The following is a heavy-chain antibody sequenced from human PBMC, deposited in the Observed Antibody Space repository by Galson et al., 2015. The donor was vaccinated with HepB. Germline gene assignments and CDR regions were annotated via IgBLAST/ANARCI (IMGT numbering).Heavy chain of an antibody. D-gene: IGHD2-2*01. V-gene: IGHV3-53*01. CDR1: GFTVNTNH. Sequence: SLRLSCAASGFTVNTNHMTWVRQAPGKGLGWVSVIYSSGNTNYADSVKGRFTISRDSSRNTLSLQMDSLRAEDTAMYYCARYCSSTSCYSERGGSFDYWGQGTLVTVSS. J-gene: IGHJ4*02. CDR3: ARYCSSTSCYSERGGSFDY. CDR2: IYSSGNT.